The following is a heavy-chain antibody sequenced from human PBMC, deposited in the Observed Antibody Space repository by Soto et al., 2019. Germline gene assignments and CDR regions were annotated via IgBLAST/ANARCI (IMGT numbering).Heavy chain of an antibody. V-gene: IGHV4-61*01. CDR3: ARGYCGGGACYTPRDNWLPP. D-gene: IGHD2-8*02. J-gene: IGHJ5*02. Sequence: TLSLTCTVSGGSVNSDSYYWSWIRQPPGRGLEWLGYLYNSGSTHYNPSLKSRVTISVDTSKNQFSLRLTSVTAADTAVYYCARGYCGGGACYTPRDNWLPPSGPGSLLPVSP. CDR2: LYNSGST. CDR1: GGSVNSDSYY.